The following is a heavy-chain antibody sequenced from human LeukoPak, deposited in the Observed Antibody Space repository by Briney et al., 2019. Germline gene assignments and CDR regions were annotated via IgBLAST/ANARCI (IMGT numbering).Heavy chain of an antibody. J-gene: IGHJ4*02. CDR3: AREGPSHYDSSGYLPGDY. CDR2: INPNSGGT. V-gene: IGHV1-2*02. CDR1: GYTFTGYY. Sequence: GASVKVSCKASGYTFTGYYMHWVRQAPGQGLEWMGWINPNSGGTNYAQKFQGRVTMTRDTSISTAYMELSRLRSDDTAVYYCAREGPSHYDSSGYLPGDYWGQGTLVTVSS. D-gene: IGHD3-22*01.